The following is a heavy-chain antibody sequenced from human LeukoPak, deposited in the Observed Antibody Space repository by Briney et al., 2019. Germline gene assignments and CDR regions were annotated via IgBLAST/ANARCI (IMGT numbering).Heavy chain of an antibody. D-gene: IGHD3-3*01. CDR2: MNPNSGST. CDR3: ARGMGLLEWLLYSYYYGMDV. J-gene: IGHJ6*02. V-gene: IGHV1-8*01. Sequence: ASVKVSCKASGYTFTSYDINWVRQATGQGLEWMGWMNPNSGSTGYAQKFQGRVTMTRNTSISTAYMELSSLRSEDTAVYYCARGMGLLEWLLYSYYYGMDVWGQGTTVTVSS. CDR1: GYTFTSYD.